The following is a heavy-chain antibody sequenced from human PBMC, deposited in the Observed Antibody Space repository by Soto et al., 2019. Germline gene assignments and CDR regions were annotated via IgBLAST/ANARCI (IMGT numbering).Heavy chain of an antibody. D-gene: IGHD2-15*01. J-gene: IGHJ6*02. CDR1: GFSFSKYA. CDR3: ARQYCDYDYYGMDV. CDR2: ISSSGYYI. Sequence: EVQLVESGGGLVKPGGSLTLSCVASGFSFSKYAMNWVRQAPGKGLEWVSSISSSGYYIHYADSVKSRFTVPRDTASNSVFLQMNSVRGEDTAVYFCARQYCDYDYYGMDVWGQGTTVTVSS. V-gene: IGHV3-21*01.